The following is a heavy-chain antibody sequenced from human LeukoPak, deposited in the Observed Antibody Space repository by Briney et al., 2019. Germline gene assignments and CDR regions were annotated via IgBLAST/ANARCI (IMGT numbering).Heavy chain of an antibody. J-gene: IGHJ4*02. CDR3: AKDHIVGGY. Sequence: GGSLRLSCAASGFTFNNSGMSWVRQAPQKGLEWVSAISGGGSSTYYADSVKGRFTISRDNSKNTLYLQMNSLRAEDTAVYYCAKDHIVGGYWGQGTLVTVSS. V-gene: IGHV3-23*01. CDR1: GFTFNNSG. CDR2: ISGGGSST. D-gene: IGHD2-21*01.